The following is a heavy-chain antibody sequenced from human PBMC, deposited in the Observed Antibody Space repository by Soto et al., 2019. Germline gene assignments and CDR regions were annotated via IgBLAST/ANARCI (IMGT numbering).Heavy chain of an antibody. Sequence: EVQLVESGGGLVQPGRSLRLSWAASGFTFDDYAMHWVRQVPEQGLEWVSGVNWNGGSIGCGDSVKGRFAISRDNAKKHLRVQMYNKRAENTGFYYCVKAGSINWYGGHLRHWGQATLVTVSS. J-gene: IGHJ1*01. CDR3: VKAGSINWYGGHLRH. D-gene: IGHD6-13*01. CDR1: GFTFDDYA. V-gene: IGHV3-9*01. CDR2: VNWNGGSI.